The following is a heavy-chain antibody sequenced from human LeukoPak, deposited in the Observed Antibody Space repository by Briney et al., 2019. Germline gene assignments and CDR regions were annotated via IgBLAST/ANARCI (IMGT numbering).Heavy chain of an antibody. J-gene: IGHJ4*02. Sequence: GRSLRLSCAASGFTFSSYGMHWVRQAPGKGLEWVAVISYDGSSKYYADSVKGRFTISRDNSKNTLYLQMNSLRAEDTAVYYCAVGSRHIVVVTAFDYWGQGTLVTVSS. CDR3: AVGSRHIVVVTAFDY. V-gene: IGHV3-30*03. CDR2: ISYDGSSK. D-gene: IGHD2-21*02. CDR1: GFTFSSYG.